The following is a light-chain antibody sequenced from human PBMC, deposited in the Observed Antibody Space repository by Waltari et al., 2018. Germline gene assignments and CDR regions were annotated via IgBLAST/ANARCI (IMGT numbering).Light chain of an antibody. Sequence: IQFTQSPSSLYASAGDIGTITCRASQAISIYLAWYQQKPGKAPNLLVYAASTLHSVVPSRFIGGGSGTEFTLTISSLQPEDFATYFCRQLRSYPRITFGQGTRLDI. CDR1: QAISIY. V-gene: IGKV1-9*01. CDR3: RQLRSYPRIT. CDR2: AAS. J-gene: IGKJ5*01.